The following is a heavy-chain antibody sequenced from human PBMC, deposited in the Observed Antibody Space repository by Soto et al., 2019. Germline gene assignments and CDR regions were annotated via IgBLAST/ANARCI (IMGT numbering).Heavy chain of an antibody. CDR1: GFTFSTYW. Sequence: EVQVVESGGGLVQPGGSLRLSCVASGFTFSTYWMTWVRQAPWKGLEWVADIKQGGSETHYVDSVKGRFTISRDNAKDSLYLQMNSLSAEDTAVYYCARGTFGGYDSWGQGTLVTVSS. CDR2: IKQGGSET. J-gene: IGHJ5*01. V-gene: IGHV3-7*01. CDR3: ARGTFGGYDS. D-gene: IGHD2-2*01.